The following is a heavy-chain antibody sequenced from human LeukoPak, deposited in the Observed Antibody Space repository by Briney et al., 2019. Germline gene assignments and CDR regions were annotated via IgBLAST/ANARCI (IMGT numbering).Heavy chain of an antibody. CDR3: ARSSYGPGSYVYYGLDV. V-gene: IGHV4-59*08. CDR2: IYYSGST. CDR1: GGSISSYY. Sequence: SETLSLTCTVSGGSISSYYWGWIRQPPGKGLEWIGYIYYSGSTNYNPSLKSRLTISMDTSKNQFSLKLISVTAADTAVYYCARSSYGPGSYVYYGLDVWGQGTTVTVSS. D-gene: IGHD3-10*01. J-gene: IGHJ6*02.